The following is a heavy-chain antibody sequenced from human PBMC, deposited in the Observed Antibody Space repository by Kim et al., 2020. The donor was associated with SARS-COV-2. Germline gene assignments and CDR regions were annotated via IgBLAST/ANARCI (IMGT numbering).Heavy chain of an antibody. CDR2: INPTNGNT. V-gene: IGHV1-46*03. CDR1: GFTFTDNY. CDR3: TRMASIGSFEY. Sequence: ASVKVSCKASGFTFTDNYMHWVRQAPGQGLEWMGLINPTNGNTWYAQKFQGRITMTGATSTNTIYLEINSLKSDDSALYYCTRMASIGSFEYWGQGTLVT. J-gene: IGHJ4*02.